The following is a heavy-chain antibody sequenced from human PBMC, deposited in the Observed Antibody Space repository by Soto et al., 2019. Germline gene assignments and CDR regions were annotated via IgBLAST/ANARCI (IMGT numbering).Heavy chain of an antibody. CDR1: GGTFSSYA. D-gene: IGHD2-2*01. J-gene: IGHJ6*02. CDR2: IIPIFGTA. V-gene: IGHV1-69*13. Sequence: GASVKVSCKASGGTFSSYAISWVRQAPGQGLEWMGGIIPIFGTANYAQKFQGRVTITADESTSTAYMELSSLRSEDTAVYYCARSRGDVVVPAAIYRRYGMDVWGQGTTVTVS. CDR3: ARSRGDVVVPAAIYRRYGMDV.